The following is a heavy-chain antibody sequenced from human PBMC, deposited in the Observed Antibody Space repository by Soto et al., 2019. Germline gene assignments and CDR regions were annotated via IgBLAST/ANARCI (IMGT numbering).Heavy chain of an antibody. CDR3: AREQREYSSSTIVSYYYYMDV. Sequence: GGSLRLSCAASGFTFSSYGMHWVRQATGKGLEWVAVIWYDGSNKYYADSVRGRFTISRDDSKNTLYLQMNSLRAEDTAVYYCAREQREYSSSTIVSYYYYMDVWGKGTTVTVSS. CDR2: IWYDGSNK. V-gene: IGHV3-33*01. J-gene: IGHJ6*03. D-gene: IGHD6-6*01. CDR1: GFTFSSYG.